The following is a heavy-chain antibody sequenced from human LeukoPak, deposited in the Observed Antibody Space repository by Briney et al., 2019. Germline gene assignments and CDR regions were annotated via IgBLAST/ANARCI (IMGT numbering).Heavy chain of an antibody. J-gene: IGHJ6*03. D-gene: IGHD4-11*01. CDR3: ARERDYRNYYYYYMDV. Sequence: ASVKVSCKASGYTFTSYDINWVRQATGQGLEWMGWMNPNSGNTGYAQKFQGRVTMTRNTSISTAYMELSSLRSEDTAVYYCARERDYRNYYYYYMDVWGKGTAVTVSS. CDR2: MNPNSGNT. V-gene: IGHV1-8*01. CDR1: GYTFTSYD.